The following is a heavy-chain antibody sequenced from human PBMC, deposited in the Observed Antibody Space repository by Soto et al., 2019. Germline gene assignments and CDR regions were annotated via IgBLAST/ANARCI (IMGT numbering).Heavy chain of an antibody. CDR1: GYIFINYY. J-gene: IGHJ4*02. V-gene: IGHV1-46*01. CDR3: ARDLAAADY. Sequence: QVHLVQSGAEVKKPGASVKVSCKASGYIFINYYIHWVRQAPGQGLEWIGIIKPNGGSTNYAQKFRGQVTMTRDTSTSTVYMDLSSLRSGYTAVYYCARDLAAADYWGQGTLVTVSS. CDR2: IKPNGGST. D-gene: IGHD6-13*01.